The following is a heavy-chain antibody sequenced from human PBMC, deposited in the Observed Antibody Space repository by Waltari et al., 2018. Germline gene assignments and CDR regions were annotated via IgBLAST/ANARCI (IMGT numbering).Heavy chain of an antibody. CDR2: KSYDGSNK. Sequence: QVQLVESGGGVVQPGRSLRLSCAASGFTFSRHAMHWVRQAPGKGLEWVAVKSYDGSNKYYADSVKGRFTISRDNSKNTLYLQMNSLRAEDTAVYYCARDGPYSSGWLFDYWGQGTLVTVSS. J-gene: IGHJ4*02. CDR1: GFTFSRHA. CDR3: ARDGPYSSGWLFDY. D-gene: IGHD6-19*01. V-gene: IGHV3-30-3*01.